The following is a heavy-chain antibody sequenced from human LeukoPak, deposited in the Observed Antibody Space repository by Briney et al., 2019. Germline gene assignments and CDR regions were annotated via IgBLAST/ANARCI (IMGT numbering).Heavy chain of an antibody. Sequence: EASVKVSCKASGYTFTSYDIDWVRQATGQGLEWMGWMNPNSGNTGYAQKFQGRVTMTGNTSISTAYMELSSLRSEDTAVYYCASGQWLVIGAFDIWGQGTMVTVSS. CDR2: MNPNSGNT. CDR3: ASGQWLVIGAFDI. D-gene: IGHD6-19*01. J-gene: IGHJ3*02. CDR1: GYTFTSYD. V-gene: IGHV1-8*01.